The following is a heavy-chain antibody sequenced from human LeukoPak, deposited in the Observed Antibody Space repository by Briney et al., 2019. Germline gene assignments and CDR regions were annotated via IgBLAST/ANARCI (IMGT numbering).Heavy chain of an antibody. J-gene: IGHJ4*02. D-gene: IGHD6-19*01. CDR2: ISSSSSTI. CDR3: ARDPTGGWWYFDY. CDR1: GFTFSSYS. V-gene: IGHV3-48*01. Sequence: PGGSLRLSCAASGFTFSSYSMNWVRQAPGKGLEWVSYISSSSSTIYYADSVKGRFTISRDNAKNSLYLQMNSLRAEDTAVYYCARDPTGGWWYFDYRGQGTLVTVSS.